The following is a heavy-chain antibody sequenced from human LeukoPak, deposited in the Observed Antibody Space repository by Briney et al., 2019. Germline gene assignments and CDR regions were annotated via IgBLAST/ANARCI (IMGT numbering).Heavy chain of an antibody. CDR3: ARDKVVGATIFDY. V-gene: IGHV3-7*03. Sequence: GGSLRLSCAASGFTFSSYGMHWVRQAPGKGLEWVANIKRDGSEIYYEDSVKGRFTISRDNAKNSLYLQMNSLRAEDTAVYYCARDKVVGATIFDYWGQGTLVTVSS. D-gene: IGHD1-26*01. CDR1: GFTFSSYG. CDR2: IKRDGSEI. J-gene: IGHJ4*02.